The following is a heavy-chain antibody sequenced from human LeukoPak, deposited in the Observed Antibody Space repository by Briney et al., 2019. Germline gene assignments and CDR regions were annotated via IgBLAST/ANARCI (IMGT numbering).Heavy chain of an antibody. D-gene: IGHD2-8*01. J-gene: IGHJ3*02. Sequence: SETLSLTCTVSGGSISSYYWSWIRQPPGKGLEWIGYIYYSGSTNYNPSLKSRVTISVDTSKNQFSLKLSSVTAADTAVYYCATSAVGYCTNGVCYISAFDIWGQGTMVTVSS. CDR2: IYYSGST. CDR1: GGSISSYY. CDR3: ATSAVGYCTNGVCYISAFDI. V-gene: IGHV4-59*01.